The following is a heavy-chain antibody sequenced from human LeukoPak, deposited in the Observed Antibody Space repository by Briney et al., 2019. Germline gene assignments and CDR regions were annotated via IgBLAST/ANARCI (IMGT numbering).Heavy chain of an antibody. CDR3: TRGYYYLY. V-gene: IGHV3-49*04. J-gene: IGHJ4*02. D-gene: IGHD3-10*01. Sequence: GGSLRLSCTASGFTFGDYAMSWVRQAPGKGLEWVGFIRSKAYGATTEYAASVKGRFTISRDDSKSIAYLQMSSLKTEDTAVYYCTRGYYYLYWGQGTLVTVSS. CDR1: GFTFGDYA. CDR2: IRSKAYGATT.